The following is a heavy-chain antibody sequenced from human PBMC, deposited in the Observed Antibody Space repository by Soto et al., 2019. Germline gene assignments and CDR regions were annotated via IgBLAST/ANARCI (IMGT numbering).Heavy chain of an antibody. CDR1: GYTLTTVF. V-gene: IGHV1-46*01. CDR2: INPGYPAGRST. Sequence: ASGKVSCKASGYTLTTVFMDWVRKAPGQGLECMGVINPGYPAGRSTTYAQKFQGRVTMTTDTSTSTVYMELSRLRSDDTAVYYCAREAIVAGATTGMDVWGQGTTVTVSS. CDR3: AREAIVAGATTGMDV. D-gene: IGHD1-26*01. J-gene: IGHJ6*02.